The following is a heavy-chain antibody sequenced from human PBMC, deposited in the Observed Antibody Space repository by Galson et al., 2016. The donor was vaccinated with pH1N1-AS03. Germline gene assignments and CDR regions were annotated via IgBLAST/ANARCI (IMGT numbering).Heavy chain of an antibody. V-gene: IGHV4-4*07. D-gene: IGHD3-10*01. CDR2: MDSSGRK. CDR1: GGSISGNF. CDR3: ARESSGLGRGLDS. J-gene: IGHJ4*02. Sequence: ETLSLTCSVSGGSISGNFWTWIRQPAGEGLEWIGRMDSSGRKNYNSSLESRVTLSVDTSKNQFSLRLTSVTAADTAVYYCARESSGLGRGLDSWGQGTLVTVSS.